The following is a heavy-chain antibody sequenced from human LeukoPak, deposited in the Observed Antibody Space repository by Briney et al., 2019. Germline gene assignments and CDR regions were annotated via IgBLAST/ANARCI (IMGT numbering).Heavy chain of an antibody. J-gene: IGHJ6*03. CDR2: IYYSGST. Sequence: PSETLSLTCTVSGGSISSYYWSWIQQPPGKGLEWIGYIYYSGSTNYNPSLKSRVTISVDTSKNQFSLKLSSVTAADTAVYYCARRRDYMDVWGKGTTVTVSS. V-gene: IGHV4-59*01. CDR3: ARRRDYMDV. CDR1: GGSISSYY.